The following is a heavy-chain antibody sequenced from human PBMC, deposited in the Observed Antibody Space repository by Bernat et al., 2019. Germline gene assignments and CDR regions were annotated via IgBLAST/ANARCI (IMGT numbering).Heavy chain of an antibody. CDR1: GFTFSSYG. J-gene: IGHJ3*02. CDR3: AREKTMIVVGDAFDI. Sequence: QVQLVESGGGVVQPGRSLRLSCAASGFTFSSYGMHLVRQAPGKGLEWVAVIWYDGSNKYYADSVKGRFTISRDNSKNTLYLQMNSLRAEDTAVYYCAREKTMIVVGDAFDIWGQGTMVTVSS. V-gene: IGHV3-33*01. CDR2: IWYDGSNK. D-gene: IGHD3-22*01.